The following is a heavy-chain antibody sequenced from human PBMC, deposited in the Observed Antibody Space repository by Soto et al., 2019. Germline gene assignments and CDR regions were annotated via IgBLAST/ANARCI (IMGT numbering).Heavy chain of an antibody. Sequence: QVQLVQSGAEVKKPGASVKVSCKASGYTFSNYGFSWVRQAPGQGLEWMGWISGDTAKTNYAQKSQGRVTMTTDTSTTTAFMELRSLRSDDTAVYYCARDLRTGGWFDPWGQGTLVTVSS. D-gene: IGHD7-27*01. CDR3: ARDLRTGGWFDP. CDR1: GYTFSNYG. CDR2: ISGDTAKT. V-gene: IGHV1-18*01. J-gene: IGHJ5*02.